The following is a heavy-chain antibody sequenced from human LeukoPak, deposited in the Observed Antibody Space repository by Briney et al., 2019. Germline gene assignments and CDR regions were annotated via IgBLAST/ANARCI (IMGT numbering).Heavy chain of an antibody. V-gene: IGHV1-8*01. CDR2: MNPNSGNT. Sequence: ASVTVSFTASGYTFTMYDINWLRQAPGQGREWMGWMNPNSGNTGYAQKFQGRVTMTRNTSMSTAYMELSSLRSEDTAVYYCAIRTPVDIVATLGERVKKGLDYWGQGTLVTVSS. CDR1: GYTFTMYD. CDR3: AIRTPVDIVATLGERVKKGLDY. D-gene: IGHD5-12*01. J-gene: IGHJ4*02.